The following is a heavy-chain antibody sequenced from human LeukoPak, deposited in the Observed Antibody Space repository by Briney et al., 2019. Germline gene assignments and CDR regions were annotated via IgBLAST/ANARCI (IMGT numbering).Heavy chain of an antibody. CDR3: ATSYDSSGYYPDY. V-gene: IGHV4-59*08. J-gene: IGHJ4*02. CDR1: RGSISSYY. CDR2: IYYSGST. D-gene: IGHD3-22*01. Sequence: SETLSLTCTVSRGSISSYYWSWIRQPPGKGLECIGSIYYSGSTNYNPSLESRVTISVDRSKNHFSLKLTSVTAADTAVYYCATSYDSSGYYPDYWGQGTLVTVSS.